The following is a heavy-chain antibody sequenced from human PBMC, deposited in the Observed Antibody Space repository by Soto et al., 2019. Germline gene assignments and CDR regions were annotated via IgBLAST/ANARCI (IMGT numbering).Heavy chain of an antibody. J-gene: IGHJ4*02. Sequence: QVQLVESGGGLVKPGGSLRLSCVVSGFSFSDYYMSWIRQAPGKGLEWISYISNTGSTKYYADSVKGRFTISRGNAKNSLYLQMNSLRGEDTAVYYCARDYYGDYILDYWGQGTLVTVSS. D-gene: IGHD4-17*01. V-gene: IGHV3-11*01. CDR3: ARDYYGDYILDY. CDR2: ISNTGSTK. CDR1: GFSFSDYY.